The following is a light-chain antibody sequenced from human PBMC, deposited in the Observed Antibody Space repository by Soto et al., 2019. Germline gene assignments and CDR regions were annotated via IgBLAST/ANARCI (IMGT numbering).Light chain of an antibody. CDR1: QVINSY. Sequence: DIQLTQSPSFLSASVGDRGTITCRASQVINSYLAWYQQKPGKAPKLLIYKASTLKSGVPSRFSGSGSGTEFTLTISSLQSEDFAVYYSQQYNHWPLMFGQGTKVDIK. CDR3: QQYNHWPLM. V-gene: IGKV1-9*01. CDR2: KAS. J-gene: IGKJ1*01.